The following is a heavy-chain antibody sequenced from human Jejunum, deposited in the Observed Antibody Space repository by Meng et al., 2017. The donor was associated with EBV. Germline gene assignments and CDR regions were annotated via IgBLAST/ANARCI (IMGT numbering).Heavy chain of an antibody. D-gene: IGHD6-13*01. J-gene: IGHJ1*01. Sequence: LETSGQGLDQTPPPLSITCDIAVDTCTSASADWHLIRKSPSRGLVWLGRKYSRYKWYYEYAVSVKSRITINPDKSKNQFSLKLNSVTPEETAVYYCARGSYTSTWFWGQGTLVTVSS. CDR2: KYSRYKWYY. CDR3: ARGSYTSTWF. CDR1: VDTCTSASAD. V-gene: IGHV6-1*02.